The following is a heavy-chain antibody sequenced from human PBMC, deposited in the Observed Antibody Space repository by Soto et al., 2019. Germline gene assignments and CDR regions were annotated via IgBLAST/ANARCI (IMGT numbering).Heavy chain of an antibody. J-gene: IGHJ6*03. CDR2: ISWNSGNI. D-gene: IGHD3-10*01. CDR1: GFTFDDYA. Sequence: EVQLVESGGGLVQPGRSLRLSCAASGFTFDDYAMHWVRQAPGKGLEWVSGISWNSGNIFYADSVKGRFTISRDNAKNSLYEQMNSLRAEDTALYYCLKGGSYSTYYYMDDWGKGTTVTVSS. CDR3: LKGGSYSTYYYMDD. V-gene: IGHV3-9*01.